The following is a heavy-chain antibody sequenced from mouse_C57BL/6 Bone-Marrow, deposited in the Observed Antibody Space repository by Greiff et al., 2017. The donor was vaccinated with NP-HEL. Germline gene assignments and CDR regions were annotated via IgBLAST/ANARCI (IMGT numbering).Heavy chain of an antibody. V-gene: IGHV5-6*01. CDR3: ARHPTYYYDGPMDY. CDR2: ISSGGSYT. J-gene: IGHJ4*01. Sequence: EVMLVESGGDLVKPGGSLKLSCAASGFTFSSYGMSWVRQTPDKRLEWVATISSGGSYTYYPDSVKGRFTISRDNAKNTLYLQMSSLKSEDTAMYYCARHPTYYYDGPMDYWGQGTSVTVSS. CDR1: GFTFSSYG. D-gene: IGHD1-1*01.